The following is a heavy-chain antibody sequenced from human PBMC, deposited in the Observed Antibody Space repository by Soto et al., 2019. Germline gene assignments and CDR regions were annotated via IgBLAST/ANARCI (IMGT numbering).Heavy chain of an antibody. J-gene: IGHJ6*02. V-gene: IGHV1-18*01. CDR3: ARDTGIVVVPAAIPGYGMDV. CDR2: ISAYNGNT. Sequence: ASVKVSCKASGYTFTSYGLSWVRQAPGQGLEWMGWISAYNGNTNYAQKLQGRVTMTTDTSTSTAYMELRSLRSDDTAVYYCARDTGIVVVPAAIPGYGMDVWGQGTTVTVSS. D-gene: IGHD2-2*02. CDR1: GYTFTSYG.